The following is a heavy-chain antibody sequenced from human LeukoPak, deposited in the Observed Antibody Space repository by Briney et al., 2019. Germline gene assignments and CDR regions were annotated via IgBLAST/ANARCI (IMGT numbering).Heavy chain of an antibody. Sequence: SQTLSLTCTVSGGSISSGSYYWSWIRQPAGKGLEWIGRIYTSGSTNYNPSLKSRVTISVDTSKNQFSPKLSSVTAADTAVYYCARSTGASFDYWGQGTLVTVSS. V-gene: IGHV4-61*02. J-gene: IGHJ4*02. CDR1: GGSISSGSYY. CDR3: ARSTGASFDY. CDR2: IYTSGST. D-gene: IGHD7-27*01.